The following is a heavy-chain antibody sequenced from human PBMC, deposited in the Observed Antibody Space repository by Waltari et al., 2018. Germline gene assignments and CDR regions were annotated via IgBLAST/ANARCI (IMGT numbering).Heavy chain of an antibody. CDR2: ISSSSGTI. J-gene: IGHJ3*02. Sequence: EVQVVESGGGLVQPGGSLRLSCAASGFTFSTYSMNWVRQAPGKGLEWVSYISSSSGTIYYADSVKGRFTISRDNAKNSLYLHMNSLRAEDTAVYYCARGPTRAFDIWGQGTVVTVSS. CDR1: GFTFSTYS. CDR3: ARGPTRAFDI. V-gene: IGHV3-48*04.